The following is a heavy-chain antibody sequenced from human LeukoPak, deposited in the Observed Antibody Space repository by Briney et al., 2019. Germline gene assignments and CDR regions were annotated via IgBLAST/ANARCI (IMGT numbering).Heavy chain of an antibody. CDR1: GGSISSSSYY. CDR2: INHSGST. V-gene: IGHV4-39*07. CDR3: ARRYGSGSPNFNWFDP. Sequence: PSETLSLTCTVSGGSISSSSYYWGWIRQPPGKGLEWIGEINHSGSTNYNPSLKSRVTISVDTSKNQFSLKLSSVTAADTAVYYCARRYGSGSPNFNWFDPWGQGTLVTVSS. D-gene: IGHD3-10*01. J-gene: IGHJ5*02.